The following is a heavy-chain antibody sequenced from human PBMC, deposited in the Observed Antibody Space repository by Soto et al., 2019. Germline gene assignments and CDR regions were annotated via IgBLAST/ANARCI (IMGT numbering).Heavy chain of an antibody. J-gene: IGHJ4*02. Sequence: PGGSLRLSCAASGFTFSSYWMSWVRQAPGKGLEWVANIKQDGSEKYYVDSVKGRFTISRGNAKNSLYLQMNSLRAEDTAVYYCASDYNFRKYYYDSSGYYPYWGQGTLVTVSS. D-gene: IGHD3-22*01. V-gene: IGHV3-7*03. CDR1: GFTFSSYW. CDR2: IKQDGSEK. CDR3: ASDYNFRKYYYDSSGYYPY.